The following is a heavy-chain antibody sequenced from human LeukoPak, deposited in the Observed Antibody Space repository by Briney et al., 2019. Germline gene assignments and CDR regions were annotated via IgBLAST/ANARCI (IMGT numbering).Heavy chain of an antibody. D-gene: IGHD3-22*01. CDR3: AGEGNYYDSSGYYYGGEDY. CDR1: GGSISSYY. V-gene: IGHV4-4*07. J-gene: IGHJ4*02. Sequence: PSETLSLTCTVSGGSISSYYGSWLRQPAGKGLEWIGRIYTRGSTNYNPSRKSRVNMSVDTSKNQFPLKLSSATAADMAVYYCAGEGNYYDSSGYYYGGEDYWGQGTLVTVSS. CDR2: IYTRGST.